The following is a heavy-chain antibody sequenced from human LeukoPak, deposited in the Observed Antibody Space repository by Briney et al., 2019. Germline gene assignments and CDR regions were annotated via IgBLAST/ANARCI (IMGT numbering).Heavy chain of an antibody. J-gene: IGHJ5*02. CDR1: GFSFSSYS. Sequence: GGSLRLSCAASGFSFSSYSINWVRQAPGKGLEWISNINNGGSPTNYADSVRGRFTISRDNAENSLYLQMNSLRDEDTAVYYCTRDPGFSSNWYKGVSWGQGTPVTVSS. CDR2: INNGGSPT. CDR3: TRDPGFSSNWYKGVS. D-gene: IGHD6-13*01. V-gene: IGHV3-48*02.